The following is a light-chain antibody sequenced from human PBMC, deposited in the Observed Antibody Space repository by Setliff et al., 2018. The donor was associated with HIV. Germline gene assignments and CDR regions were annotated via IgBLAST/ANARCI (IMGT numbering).Light chain of an antibody. CDR1: SSNIGSNY. J-gene: IGLJ1*01. CDR2: RNN. CDR3: AAWDDSLSGYV. V-gene: IGLV1-47*01. Sequence: SVLTQPPSASGTPGQRVTTSCSGSSSNIGSNYVYWYQQLPGTTPKLLIYRNNQRPSGVPDRFSGSKSGTSASLAISGLRSEDEADYYCAAWDDSLSGYVFGTGTKV.